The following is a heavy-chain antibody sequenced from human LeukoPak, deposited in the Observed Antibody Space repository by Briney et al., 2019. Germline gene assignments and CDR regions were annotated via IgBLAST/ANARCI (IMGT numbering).Heavy chain of an antibody. Sequence: GGSLGLSCAASGFTFSSYGMHWVRQAPGKGLEWVAVIWYDGSNKYYADSVKGRFTISRDNSKNTLYLQMNSLRAEDTAVYYCARGFASGWNFDCCDQPTPVTVPS. CDR1: GFTFSSYG. V-gene: IGHV3-33*01. CDR3: ARGFASGWNFDC. CDR2: IWYDGSNK. D-gene: IGHD6-19*01. J-gene: IGHJ4*02.